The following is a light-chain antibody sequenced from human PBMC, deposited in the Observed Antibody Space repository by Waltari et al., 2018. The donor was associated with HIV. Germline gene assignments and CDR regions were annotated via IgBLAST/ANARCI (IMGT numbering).Light chain of an antibody. CDR1: STDAPTYNS. CDR3: SSYSPTNKFYVL. Sequence: QSALTQPPSASGSPGQSVTISCTGTSTDAPTYNSAPWYQRHPGEAPKILIYEVNKRPAGVPDRFSGSKSGNPSSLTVSGLQAGDEAHSYCSSYSPTNKFYVLFGGGTTLTVL. J-gene: IGLJ2*01. CDR2: EVN. V-gene: IGLV2-8*01.